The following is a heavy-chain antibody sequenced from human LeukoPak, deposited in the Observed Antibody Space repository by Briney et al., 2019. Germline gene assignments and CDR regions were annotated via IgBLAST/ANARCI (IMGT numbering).Heavy chain of an antibody. D-gene: IGHD2-15*01. CDR3: ARDHVEDIVVVVAAATMGDY. Sequence: ASVKVSCKASGYTFTSYGISWVRQAPGQGLEWMGWISAYNGNTNYAQKLQGRVTMTTDTSTSTAYMELRSLRSDDTAVYYCARDHVEDIVVVVAAATMGDYWGQGTLVTVSS. CDR1: GYTFTSYG. V-gene: IGHV1-18*01. J-gene: IGHJ4*02. CDR2: ISAYNGNT.